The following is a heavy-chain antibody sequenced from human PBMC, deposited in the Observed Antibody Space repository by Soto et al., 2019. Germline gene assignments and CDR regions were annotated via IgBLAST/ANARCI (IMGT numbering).Heavy chain of an antibody. V-gene: IGHV4-34*01. J-gene: IGHJ4*01. CDR2: INHSGST. Sequence: SETLSLTCAVYGGSFSGYYWSWIRQPPGKGLEWIGEINHSGSTNYNPSLKSRVTISVDTSKNQFSLKLSSVTAADTGVYYCGSGKVRVAAFNRVSRVSLDYWGQGTLVTVSS. D-gene: IGHD3-10*01. CDR1: GGSFSGYY. CDR3: GSGKVRVAAFNRVSRVSLDY.